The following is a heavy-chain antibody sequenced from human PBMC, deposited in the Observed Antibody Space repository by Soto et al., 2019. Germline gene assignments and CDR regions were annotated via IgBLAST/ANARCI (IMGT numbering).Heavy chain of an antibody. CDR3: AKTQGYFDY. Sequence: PGGSLRLSCVASGFTFDNYVMTWVRQAPGKGLEWVSFITGSSGSTNYADSVKGRFTVSRDNSKNTLYLQMSSLRAEDMAVYYCAKTQGYFDYWGQGTPVTVSS. J-gene: IGHJ4*02. V-gene: IGHV3-23*01. CDR2: ITGSSGST. CDR1: GFTFDNYV.